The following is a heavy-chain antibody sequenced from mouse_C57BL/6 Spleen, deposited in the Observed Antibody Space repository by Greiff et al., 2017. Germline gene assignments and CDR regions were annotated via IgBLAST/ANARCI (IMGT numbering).Heavy chain of an antibody. CDR3: ASREFDY. J-gene: IGHJ2*01. V-gene: IGHV1-4*01. CDR2: INPSSGYT. Sequence: LVESGAELARPGASVTMSCKASGYSFTSYTMHWVKQRPGQGLEWIGYINPSSGYTKYNQKFKDKATLTADKSSSTAYMQLSSLTSEDSAVYYCASREFDYWGQGTTLTVAS. CDR1: GYSFTSYT.